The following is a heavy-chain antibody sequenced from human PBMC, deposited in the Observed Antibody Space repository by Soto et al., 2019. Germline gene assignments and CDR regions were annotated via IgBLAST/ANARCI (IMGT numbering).Heavy chain of an antibody. V-gene: IGHV3-30*18. CDR3: AKDGAGQLLWRNNWFDP. D-gene: IGHD2-2*01. Sequence: PGGSLRLSCAASGFTFSSYGMHWVRQAPGKGLEWVAVISYDGSNKYYADSVKGRFTISRDNSKNTLYLQMNSLRAEDTAVYYCAKDGAGQLLWRNNWFDPWGQGTLVTVSS. CDR1: GFTFSSYG. CDR2: ISYDGSNK. J-gene: IGHJ5*02.